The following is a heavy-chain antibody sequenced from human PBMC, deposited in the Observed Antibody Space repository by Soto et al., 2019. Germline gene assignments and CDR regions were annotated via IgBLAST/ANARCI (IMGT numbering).Heavy chain of an antibody. J-gene: IGHJ5*02. D-gene: IGHD2-2*02. CDR1: GGSISSGSYY. V-gene: IGHV4-39*01. Sequence: QLHLQESGPGLVKPSETLSLTCTVFGGSISSGSYYWGWIRQPPGEGLEWIASVYYSGTTYYNPSPQSRVAISVDASKPQFSLKLSSVTATDTAVYCCARHVSPILTFCSWGQGNLVTVSS. CDR3: ARHVSPILTFCS. CDR2: VYYSGTT.